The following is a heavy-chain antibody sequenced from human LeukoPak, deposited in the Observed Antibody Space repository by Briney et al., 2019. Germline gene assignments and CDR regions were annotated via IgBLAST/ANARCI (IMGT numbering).Heavy chain of an antibody. D-gene: IGHD2-21*01. V-gene: IGHV4-39*01. J-gene: IGHJ6*03. CDR3: ARHRGGGGYHYMDV. CDR1: GGSLGRSNTY. Sequence: SETLSLTCTVSGGSLGRSNTYWGWIRQTPGKGLEWLGTILHSGYTYNNPSLRSRVTMSVDSSKNQFSLSLSSVTAADTAVYFCARHRGGGGYHYMDVWGKGTTVIVSS. CDR2: ILHSGYT.